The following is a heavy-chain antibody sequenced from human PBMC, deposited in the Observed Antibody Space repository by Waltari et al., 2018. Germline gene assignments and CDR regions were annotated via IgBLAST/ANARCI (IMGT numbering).Heavy chain of an antibody. J-gene: IGHJ5*02. CDR2: VSINGAYI. D-gene: IGHD7-27*01. V-gene: IGHV3-21*01. CDR1: GFSFSTYN. Sequence: EVQLMESGGGLVKPGGSLRLSCAASGFSFSTYNMNWVRQAPGKGREGVSSVSINGAYIHYADSVRGRFTISRDNAKTSLYLQMNGLRDEDTAVYYCARGGWGFYLDLWGQGALVTVSS. CDR3: ARGGWGFYLDL.